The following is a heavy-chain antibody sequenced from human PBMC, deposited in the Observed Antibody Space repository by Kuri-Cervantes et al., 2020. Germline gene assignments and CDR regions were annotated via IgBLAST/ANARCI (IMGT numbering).Heavy chain of an antibody. J-gene: IGHJ4*02. V-gene: IGHV3-74*01. CDR1: GFTLSRNW. Sequence: GGSLRLSCLASGFTLSRNWMHWVRQAPGKGLVWVSRINSDGSSTSYADSVKGRFTISRDNAKNTLSLQMNSLRADDTAVYYCAKVADNSGYYGTYFDYWGQGALVTVSS. D-gene: IGHD3-22*01. CDR2: INSDGSST. CDR3: AKVADNSGYYGTYFDY.